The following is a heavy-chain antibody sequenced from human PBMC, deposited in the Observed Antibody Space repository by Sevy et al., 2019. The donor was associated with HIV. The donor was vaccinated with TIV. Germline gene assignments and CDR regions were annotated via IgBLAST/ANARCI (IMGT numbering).Heavy chain of an antibody. CDR3: AKASVPLYYDSTGYSYFDY. V-gene: IGHV3-11*01. Sequence: GGSLRLSCAASGFTLSDYYMSWIRQAPGKGLQWISYISGSGGSTYYADSVKGRFTISRDDSKSTLYLQMNSLRVEDTAVYYCAKASVPLYYDSTGYSYFDYWGQGALVTVSS. J-gene: IGHJ4*02. CDR1: GFTLSDYY. CDR2: ISGSGGST. D-gene: IGHD3-22*01.